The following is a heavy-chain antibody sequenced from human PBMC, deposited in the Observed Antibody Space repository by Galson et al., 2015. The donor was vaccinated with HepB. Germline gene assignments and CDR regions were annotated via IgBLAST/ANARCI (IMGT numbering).Heavy chain of an antibody. CDR1: GLTFSSYW. V-gene: IGHV3-74*01. D-gene: IGHD3-10*01. J-gene: IGHJ6*02. CDR2: INSDGSST. CDR3: ARAVLWFGESTWGMDV. Sequence: SLRLSCAASGLTFSSYWMHWVRQAPGKGLVWVSRINSDGSSTSYADSVKGRFTISRDNAKNTLYLQMNSLRAEDTAVYYCARAVLWFGESTWGMDVWGQGTTVTVSS.